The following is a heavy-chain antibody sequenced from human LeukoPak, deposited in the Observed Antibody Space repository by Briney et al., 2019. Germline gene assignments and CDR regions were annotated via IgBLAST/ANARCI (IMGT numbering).Heavy chain of an antibody. CDR1: GYTFTDHY. CDR3: ARARIGGYSSTLPY. Sequence: ASVKVSCKASGYTFTDHYMHWVRQAPGQGLEWMGWINPDSGGTNYAPKFQGRVTMTRDTSIRAAYMELSRLRSDDTAVYYCARARIGGYSSTLPYWGQGTLVTVSS. D-gene: IGHD6-13*01. J-gene: IGHJ4*02. CDR2: INPDSGGT. V-gene: IGHV1-2*02.